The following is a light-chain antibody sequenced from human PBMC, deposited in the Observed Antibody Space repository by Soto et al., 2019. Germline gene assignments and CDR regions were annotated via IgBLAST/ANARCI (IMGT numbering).Light chain of an antibody. J-gene: IGKJ4*01. V-gene: IGKV3-20*01. CDR3: QQYSLSPLT. CDR1: QSVGTN. Sequence: EIVLTQSPGTLSLSPGERATLSCRASQSVGTNLAWYQHRPGQAPRLVIYRASTRATGIPDRFSGDGSGTDFTLKISRLEPEDFAVYYCQQYSLSPLTFGGGTKVDIK. CDR2: RAS.